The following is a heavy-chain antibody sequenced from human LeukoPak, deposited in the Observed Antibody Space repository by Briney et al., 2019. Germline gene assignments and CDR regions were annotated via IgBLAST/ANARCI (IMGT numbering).Heavy chain of an antibody. D-gene: IGHD2-15*01. Sequence: PGGSLRLSCAASGFTFSSYWMSWVRQAPGKGLEWISSISSSSSYIYYADSVKGRFTISRDNAKNSLYLQMNSLRAEDTAVYYCARDHCSGGSCYNTYWGQGTLVTVSS. CDR1: GFTFSSYW. J-gene: IGHJ4*02. CDR3: ARDHCSGGSCYNTY. CDR2: ISSSSSYI. V-gene: IGHV3-21*01.